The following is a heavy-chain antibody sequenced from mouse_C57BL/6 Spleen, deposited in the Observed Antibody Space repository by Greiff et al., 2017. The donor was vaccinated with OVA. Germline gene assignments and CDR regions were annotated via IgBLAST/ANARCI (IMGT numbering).Heavy chain of an antibody. V-gene: IGHV1-26*01. CDR1: GYTFTDYY. J-gene: IGHJ2*01. CDR3: SRPTMITTYYFDY. CDR2: INPNNGGT. Sequence: VQLQQSGPELVKPGASVKISCKASGYTFTDYYMNWVKQSHGKSLEWIGDINPNNGGTSYNQKFKGKATLTVDKSSSTAYMELRSLTSEDSAVYYCSRPTMITTYYFDYWGKGTTLTVSS. D-gene: IGHD2-4*01.